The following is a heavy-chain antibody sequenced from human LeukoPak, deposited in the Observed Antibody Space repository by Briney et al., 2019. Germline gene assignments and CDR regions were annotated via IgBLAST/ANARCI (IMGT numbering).Heavy chain of an antibody. J-gene: IGHJ4*02. D-gene: IGHD2-2*01. Sequence: GRSLRLSCAASGFTFDDYAMHWVRQAPGKGLEWVSGISWNSGSIGYADSVKGRFTISRDNAKNSLYLQMNSLRAEDTALYYCAKDSYPQGIVVVPAAADYWGQGTLVTVSS. CDR3: AKDSYPQGIVVVPAAADY. CDR2: ISWNSGSI. CDR1: GFTFDDYA. V-gene: IGHV3-9*01.